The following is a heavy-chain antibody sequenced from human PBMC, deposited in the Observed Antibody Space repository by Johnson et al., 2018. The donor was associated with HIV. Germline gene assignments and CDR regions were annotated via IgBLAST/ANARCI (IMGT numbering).Heavy chain of an antibody. CDR2: IKQDGSEK. CDR3: ARARPNSYYYDSSGYPDAFDI. Sequence: VQLVESGGGLVQPGGSLRLSCAASGFTFSSYWMNWVRQAPGKGLEWVANIKQDGSEKYYVDSVKGRFTISRDNAKNSLYLQRNSLRAEDTAVYYCARARPNSYYYDSSGYPDAFDIWGQGTMVTVSS. V-gene: IGHV3-7*01. D-gene: IGHD3-22*01. CDR1: GFTFSSYW. J-gene: IGHJ3*02.